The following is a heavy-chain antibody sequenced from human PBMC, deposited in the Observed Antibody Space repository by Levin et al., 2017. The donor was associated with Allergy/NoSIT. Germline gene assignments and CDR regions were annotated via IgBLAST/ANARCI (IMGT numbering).Heavy chain of an antibody. CDR1: GFAFNYAW. Sequence: GGSLRLSCAASGFAFNYAWMNWVRQAPGKGLEWVARIKSKADGGTRDYAAPVQGSSSITRDDSKSTLFLQMNSLKTEDTGIYYCTTVKSPGGGRYFFDYWGQGTLVTVSS. CDR3: TTVKSPGGGRYFFDY. D-gene: IGHD1-26*01. J-gene: IGHJ4*02. CDR2: IKSKADGGTR. V-gene: IGHV3-15*01.